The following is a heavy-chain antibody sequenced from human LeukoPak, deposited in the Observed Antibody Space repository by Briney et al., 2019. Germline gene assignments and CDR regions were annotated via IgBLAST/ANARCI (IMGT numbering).Heavy chain of an antibody. J-gene: IGHJ6*03. CDR1: GGSISSYY. D-gene: IGHD2-2*02. Sequence: PSETLSLTCTVSGGSISSYYWSWIRQPPGKGLEWIGYIYYSGSTNYNPSLKSRVTISVDTSKNQFSLKLSSVTAADTAVYYCARVPRGYCSSTSCYSDYYYYYMDVWGKGTTVTVSS. V-gene: IGHV4-59*01. CDR3: ARVPRGYCSSTSCYSDYYYYYMDV. CDR2: IYYSGST.